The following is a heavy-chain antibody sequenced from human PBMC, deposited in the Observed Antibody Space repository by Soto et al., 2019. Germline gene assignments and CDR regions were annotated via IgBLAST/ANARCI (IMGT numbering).Heavy chain of an antibody. J-gene: IGHJ6*02. CDR3: ARAGSGYYYYYYGMDV. CDR1: GFTFSSYG. CDR2: IWYDGSNK. Sequence: GGSLRLSCAASGFTFSSYGVHWVRQAPGKGLEWVAVIWYDGSNKYYADSVKGRFTISRDNSKNTLYLQMNSLRAEDTAVYYCARAGSGYYYYYYGMDVWGQGTTVTVSS. D-gene: IGHD3-22*01. V-gene: IGHV3-33*01.